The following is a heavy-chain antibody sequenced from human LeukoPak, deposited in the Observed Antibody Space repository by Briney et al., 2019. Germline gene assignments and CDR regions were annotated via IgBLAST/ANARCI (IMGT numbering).Heavy chain of an antibody. CDR2: IYPSDSDT. CDR1: GYNFVRYW. D-gene: IGHD3-9*01. Sequence: GESLKISCKASGYNFVRYWIGWVRQVSGKGLEWMGIIYPSDSDTRYSPSFQGQVTISADKSTSTAYLQWSSLKASDTAVYYCARGYFDWILYAKSSAYGSDVWGQGTTVTVSS. J-gene: IGHJ6*02. CDR3: ARGYFDWILYAKSSAYGSDV. V-gene: IGHV5-51*01.